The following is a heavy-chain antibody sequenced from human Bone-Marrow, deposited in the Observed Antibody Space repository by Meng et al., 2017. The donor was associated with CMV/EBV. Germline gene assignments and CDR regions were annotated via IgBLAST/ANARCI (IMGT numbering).Heavy chain of an antibody. V-gene: IGHV3-43*01. J-gene: IGHJ4*02. CDR1: FTFAASP. Sequence: FTFAASPMSFLRPSPRTFLWCVSLISWDGRRIYYADSVQCPFSISTANTKNSLYLQMVRLMTEDTSLYYCANARAGSWKYYVDSWGQGTLVTVSS. CDR2: ISWDGRRI. D-gene: IGHD6-13*01. CDR3: ANARAGSWKYYVDS.